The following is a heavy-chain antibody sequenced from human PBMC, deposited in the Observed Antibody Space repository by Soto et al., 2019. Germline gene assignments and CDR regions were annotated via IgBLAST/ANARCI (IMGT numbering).Heavy chain of an antibody. Sequence: GGSLRLSCAASGFTFSDYYMSWIRQAPGKGLEWVSYISSSSSYTNYADSVKGRFTISRDNAKNSLYLQMNSLRAEDTAVYYCARVGTSSAGYYYGMDVWGQGTTVTVS. J-gene: IGHJ6*02. V-gene: IGHV3-11*06. D-gene: IGHD1-1*01. CDR1: GFTFSDYY. CDR2: ISSSSSYT. CDR3: ARVGTSSAGYYYGMDV.